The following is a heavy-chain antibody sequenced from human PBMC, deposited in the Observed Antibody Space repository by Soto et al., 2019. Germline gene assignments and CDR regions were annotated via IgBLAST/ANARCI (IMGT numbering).Heavy chain of an antibody. J-gene: IGHJ4*02. V-gene: IGHV3-9*01. D-gene: IGHD4-17*01. CDR3: AKDASVGYGALFDY. CDR2: LSWDGTTI. CDR1: GFTFDDYA. Sequence: EVQLVESGGGLIQPGRYLRLSCVASGFTFDDYAMHWVRQAPGKGLEWVAGLSWDGTTIGYADSVKGRLTISRDNAENSLYLLMNSLRVEDTALYYCAKDASVGYGALFDYWGQGTLVTVSS.